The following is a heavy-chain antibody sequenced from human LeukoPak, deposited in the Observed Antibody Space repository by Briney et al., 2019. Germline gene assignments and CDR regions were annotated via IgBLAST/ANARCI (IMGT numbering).Heavy chain of an antibody. V-gene: IGHV6-1*01. CDR3: ARDSIAAAGPWGWFDP. D-gene: IGHD6-13*01. J-gene: IGHJ5*02. Sequence: SQTLSLTCAISGDSVSSNSAAWNWIRQSPSRGLEWLGRTYYRSKWYNDYAVSVKSRITINPDTSKNQFSLQLNSVTPEDTAVYYCARDSIAAAGPWGWFDPWGQRTLVTVSS. CDR1: GDSVSSNSAA. CDR2: TYYRSKWYN.